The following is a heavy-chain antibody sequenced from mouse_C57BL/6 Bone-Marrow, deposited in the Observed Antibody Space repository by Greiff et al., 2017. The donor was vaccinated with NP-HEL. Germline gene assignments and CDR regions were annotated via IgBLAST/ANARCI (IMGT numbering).Heavy chain of an antibody. D-gene: IGHD1-1*01. CDR3: TTYYYGSSYWYFDV. Sequence: VQLQQSGAELVRPGASVKLSCTASGFNIKDDYMHWVKPRPEQGLEWIGWIDPENGDTEYASKFQGKATITADTSSNTAYLQLSSLTSEDTAVYYCTTYYYGSSYWYFDVWGTGTTVTVSS. CDR2: IDPENGDT. CDR1: GFNIKDDY. V-gene: IGHV14-4*01. J-gene: IGHJ1*03.